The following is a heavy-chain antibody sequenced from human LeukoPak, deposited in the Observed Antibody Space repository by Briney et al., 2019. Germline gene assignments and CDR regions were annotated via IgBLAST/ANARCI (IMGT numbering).Heavy chain of an antibody. Sequence: QAGGSLRLSCVASGFTLSNYWMSWVRQAPGKGLEWVANIKQDGSQKYYVDSVKGRFTISRDNAKNSVYLQMNSLRAEDTAVYYCARDWGKIDYWGQGTLVTVSS. J-gene: IGHJ4*02. CDR1: GFTLSNYW. V-gene: IGHV3-7*03. CDR3: ARDWGKIDY. CDR2: IKQDGSQK. D-gene: IGHD3-16*01.